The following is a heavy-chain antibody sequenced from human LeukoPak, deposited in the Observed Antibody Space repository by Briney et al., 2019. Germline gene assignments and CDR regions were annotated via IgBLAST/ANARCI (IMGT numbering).Heavy chain of an antibody. D-gene: IGHD6-13*01. CDR2: IYYSGST. CDR1: GGSINSTNYY. CDR3: ARRGAPGIAGQIDY. J-gene: IGHJ4*02. Sequence: PSETLSLTCTVSGGSINSTNYYWGWIRQPPGKGLEWIGSIYYSGSTYYNPSLRSRVTISVDTSKNQFSLKLSSVTAADTAVYYCARRGAPGIAGQIDYWGQGTLVTVSS. V-gene: IGHV4-39*01.